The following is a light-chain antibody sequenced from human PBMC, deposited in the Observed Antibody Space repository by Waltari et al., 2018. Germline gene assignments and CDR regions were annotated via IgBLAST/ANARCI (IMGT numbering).Light chain of an antibody. CDR3: CSYAGRYTMI. J-gene: IGLJ2*01. V-gene: IGLV2-11*01. CDR2: SVT. CDR1: NSAIGEYNY. Sequence: QSALTQPRSVSGSPGQTVTISCPGPNSAIGEYNYVPWFQLHPGKAPKLIIYSVTDRPSGVPHRFSGSKSGSTASLTISGLQPEDEGDYFCCSYAGRYTMIFGGGTRLTVL.